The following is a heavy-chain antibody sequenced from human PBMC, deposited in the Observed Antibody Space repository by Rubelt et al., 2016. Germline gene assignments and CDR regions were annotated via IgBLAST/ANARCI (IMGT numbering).Heavy chain of an antibody. Sequence: QVQLQQSGPGLVKPSQTLSLTCAISGTSVSSTSPAGSWTSQSPWRGLEGRGGTYSRSKWYNDYAVSVKSRITINPDTSKNQFSLQLNSVTPEDTAVYYCARAAAAFHGMDVWGQGTTVTVSS. D-gene: IGHD6-13*01. CDR3: ARAAAAFHGMDV. J-gene: IGHJ6*02. V-gene: IGHV6-1*01. CDR2: TYSRSKWYN. CDR1: GTSVSSTSPA.